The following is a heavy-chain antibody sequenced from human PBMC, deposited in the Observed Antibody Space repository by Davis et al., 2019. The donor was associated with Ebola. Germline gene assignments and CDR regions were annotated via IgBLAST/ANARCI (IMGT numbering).Heavy chain of an antibody. V-gene: IGHV4-34*01. CDR1: GGSFSGYY. CDR2: INHSGST. Sequence: PSETLSLTCAVYGGSFSGYYWSWIRQPPGKGLEWIGEINHSGSTNYNPSLKSRVTISVDTSKNQFSLKLSSVTAADTAVYYCARQRWLQLADAFDIWGQGTMVTVSS. CDR3: ARQRWLQLADAFDI. D-gene: IGHD5-24*01. J-gene: IGHJ3*02.